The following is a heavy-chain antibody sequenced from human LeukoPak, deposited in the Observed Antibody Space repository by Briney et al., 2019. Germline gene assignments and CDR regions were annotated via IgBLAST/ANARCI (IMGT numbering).Heavy chain of an antibody. CDR1: GYTFTSYG. J-gene: IGHJ3*02. Sequence: GASVKVSCKASGYTFTSYGISWVRQAPGQGLEWMGWISAYNGNTNYAQMLQGRVTMTTETSTSTAYIELRSLRSDDTAVYYCARGRGGSYSDAFDIWGQGTMVTVSS. D-gene: IGHD1-26*01. CDR2: ISAYNGNT. V-gene: IGHV1-18*01. CDR3: ARGRGGSYSDAFDI.